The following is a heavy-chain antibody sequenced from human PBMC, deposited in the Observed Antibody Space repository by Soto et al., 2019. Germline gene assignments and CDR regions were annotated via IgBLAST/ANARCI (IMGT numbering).Heavy chain of an antibody. D-gene: IGHD2-2*01. CDR1: GFNFNNYG. CDR2: VSKSDYT. J-gene: IGHJ4*02. Sequence: GESLKISCAVSGFNFNNYGINLVLQAPGKGLEWVSSVSKSDYTYYSDSVKGRFTISRDNAKNSVSLQMNTLRAEDTAVYYCAREDSIIIPAVSDFWGQGTLVTVSS. V-gene: IGHV3-21*01. CDR3: AREDSIIIPAVSDF.